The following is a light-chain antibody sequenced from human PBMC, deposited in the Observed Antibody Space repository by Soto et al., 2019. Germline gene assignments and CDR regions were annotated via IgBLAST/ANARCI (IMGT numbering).Light chain of an antibody. Sequence: EIVLTQSPGTLSLSAGERATISXRASQTFRSNYLAWYQQKPGXAPRXXXADXSSRATGSPDRLSGGGSATDFTLTISRLEPEDFAVYYFQQFSRDPRTFGGGTKVDIK. CDR3: QQFSRDPRT. J-gene: IGKJ4*02. CDR1: QTFRSNY. CDR2: DXS. V-gene: IGKV3-20*01.